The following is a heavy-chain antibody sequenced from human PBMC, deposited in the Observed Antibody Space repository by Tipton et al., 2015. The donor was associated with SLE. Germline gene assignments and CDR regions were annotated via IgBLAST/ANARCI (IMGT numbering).Heavy chain of an antibody. CDR2: IYYSGYT. Sequence: TLSLTCSVSNGSITSHYWSWIRQPPGKELEWIGYIYYSGYTNYNPSLKSRVTMSLDTSKSQFSLRLSSVTAADTAMYYCARSNGNVGRFDYWGQGTLVTVSS. V-gene: IGHV4-59*11. CDR3: ARSNGNVGRFDY. J-gene: IGHJ4*02. D-gene: IGHD4-23*01. CDR1: NGSITSHY.